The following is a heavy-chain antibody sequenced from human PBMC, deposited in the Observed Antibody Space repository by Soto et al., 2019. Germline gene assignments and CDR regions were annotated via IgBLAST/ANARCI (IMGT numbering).Heavy chain of an antibody. CDR3: ARAVAVAADFDY. D-gene: IGHD6-19*01. CDR2: INAGNGNT. CDR1: GYTFTGYA. V-gene: IGHV1-3*01. J-gene: IGHJ4*01. Sequence: ASVKVSCKASGYTFTGYAMHWVRQAPGQRLEWMGWINAGNGNTKYSQKFQGRVTITRDTSASTAYMELSSLRSEDTAVYYCARAVAVAADFDYWGHGTLVTVSS.